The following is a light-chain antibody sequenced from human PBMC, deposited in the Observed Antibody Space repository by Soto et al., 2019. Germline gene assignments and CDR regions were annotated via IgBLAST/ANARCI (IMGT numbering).Light chain of an antibody. J-gene: IGKJ5*01. CDR2: GAS. V-gene: IGKV3-20*01. CDR1: QSVTSNY. CDR3: QQYEGT. Sequence: EIVLTQSPGTLSLSPGERATLSCRASQSVTSNYLAWYQQKPGQAPRLLIYGASSSATGVTGRFSGSGSWTDFTLTISGLEPEDFGGYDCQQYEGTFGQGTRLEIK.